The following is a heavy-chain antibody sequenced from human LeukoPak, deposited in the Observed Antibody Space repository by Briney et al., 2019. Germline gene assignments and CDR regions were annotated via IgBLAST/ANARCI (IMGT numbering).Heavy chain of an antibody. CDR3: ARGGWEAAAHFDY. D-gene: IGHD6-13*01. Sequence: ASVKVSCKASGYTFTGYYMHWVRQAPGQGLEWMGWINPNSGDTNYAQKFQGRVTMTRDTSISTAYMELSRLRSDDTAVYYCARGGWEAAAHFDYWGQGTLVTVSS. CDR2: INPNSGDT. J-gene: IGHJ4*02. CDR1: GYTFTGYY. V-gene: IGHV1-2*02.